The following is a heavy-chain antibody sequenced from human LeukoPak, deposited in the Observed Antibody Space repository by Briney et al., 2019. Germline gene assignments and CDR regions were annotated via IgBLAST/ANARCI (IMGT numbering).Heavy chain of an antibody. V-gene: IGHV5-51*01. CDR3: ARPRRGWHDYCFLY. CDR2: IYPGDSDT. D-gene: IGHD1-1*01. CDR1: GYSFTSYW. Sequence: GESLKISCKGSGYSFTSYWIGWVRQMPGKGLEWMGIIYPGDSDTRYSPSFQGQVTISADKSISTAYLQWSSLKASDTAMYYCARPRRGWHDYCFLYRGHGTLLPVSS. J-gene: IGHJ4*01.